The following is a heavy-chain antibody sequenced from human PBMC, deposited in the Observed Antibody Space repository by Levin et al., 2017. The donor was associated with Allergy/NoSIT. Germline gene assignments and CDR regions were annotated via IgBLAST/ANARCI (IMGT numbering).Heavy chain of an antibody. V-gene: IGHV1-8*01. CDR3: ARGRYYDFWSGYYPTLYDYDGMDV. D-gene: IGHD3-3*01. CDR1: GYTFTSYD. J-gene: IGHJ6*02. CDR2: MNPNSGNT. Sequence: ASVKVSCKASGYTFTSYDINWVRQATGQGLEWMGWMNPNSGNTGYAQKFQGRVTMTRNTSISTAYMELSSLRSEDTAVYYCARGRYYDFWSGYYPTLYDYDGMDVWGQGTTVTVSS.